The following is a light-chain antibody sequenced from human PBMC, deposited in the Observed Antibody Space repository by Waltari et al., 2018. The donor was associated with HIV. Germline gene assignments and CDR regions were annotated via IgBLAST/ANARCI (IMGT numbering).Light chain of an antibody. J-gene: IGLJ3*02. CDR2: GDN. CDR3: SAWDDSLNGPL. V-gene: IGLV1-44*01. Sequence: QSVLTQPPSASGAPGQRVAIPCSGSSPNIGTNAVNWYQQVPGTAPKLLMYGDNQRPSGVPDAVSVSKSGTSASLAISGLQSEDEADYYCSAWDDSLNGPLFGGGTKLTVL. CDR1: SPNIGTNA.